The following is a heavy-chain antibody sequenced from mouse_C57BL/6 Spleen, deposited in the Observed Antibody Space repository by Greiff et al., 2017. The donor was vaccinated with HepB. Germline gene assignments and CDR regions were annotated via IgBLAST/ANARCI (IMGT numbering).Heavy chain of an antibody. V-gene: IGHV2-2*01. CDR2: IWSGGST. CDR3: ARYDGYYWFAY. J-gene: IGHJ3*01. CDR1: GFSLTSYG. Sequence: QVQLKESGPGLVQPSQSLSITCTVSGFSLTSYGVHWVRQSPGKGLEWLGVIWSGGSTDYNAAFISRLSISKDNSKSQVFFKMNSLQADDTAIYYCARYDGYYWFAYWGQGTLVTVSA. D-gene: IGHD2-3*01.